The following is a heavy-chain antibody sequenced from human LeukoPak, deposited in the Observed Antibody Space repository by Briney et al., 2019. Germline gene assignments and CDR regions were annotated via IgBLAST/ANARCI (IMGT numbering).Heavy chain of an antibody. V-gene: IGHV3-30*18. CDR2: ISYDGSNK. J-gene: IGHJ4*02. CDR3: AKGGEDNLSDGTEY. CDR1: GFTFSTYG. Sequence: GSLRLSCAASGFTFSTYGMHWVRQAPGKGLEWVAVISYDGSNKFYVDSVKGRFTISRDNSKNILYLQMNSLRDEDTAVYYCAKGGEDNLSDGTEYWGQGTLVTVSS. D-gene: IGHD1-1*01.